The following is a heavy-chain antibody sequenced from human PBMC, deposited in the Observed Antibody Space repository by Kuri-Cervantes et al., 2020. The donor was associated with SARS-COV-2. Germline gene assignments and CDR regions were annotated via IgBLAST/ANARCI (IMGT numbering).Heavy chain of an antibody. D-gene: IGHD1-26*01. CDR2: IKQDGGEK. CDR3: AKTFSGSYWGYFDY. J-gene: IGHJ4*02. Sequence: GESLKISCAASGFTFSSYWMCWVRQAPGKGLEWVANIKQDGGEKYYVDSVKGRFTISRDNSKNTLYLQMNSLRAEDTAVYYCAKTFSGSYWGYFDYWGQGTLVTVSS. V-gene: IGHV3-7*03. CDR1: GFTFSSYW.